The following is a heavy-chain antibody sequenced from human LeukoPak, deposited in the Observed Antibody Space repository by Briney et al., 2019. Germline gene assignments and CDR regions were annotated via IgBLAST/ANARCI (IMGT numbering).Heavy chain of an antibody. CDR2: ISYDGSDK. Sequence: GGSLRLSCAASGFTFSTYGLHWVRQAPGRGLEWVAVISYDGSDKYYADSVKGRFSISRDNSKNTLYLQMNSLRAEDTAVYYCARLLLGLVRGNSYYYYGMDVWGQGTTVTVSS. CDR3: ARLLLGLVRGNSYYYYGMDV. V-gene: IGHV3-30*03. CDR1: GFTFSTYG. J-gene: IGHJ6*02. D-gene: IGHD4-23*01.